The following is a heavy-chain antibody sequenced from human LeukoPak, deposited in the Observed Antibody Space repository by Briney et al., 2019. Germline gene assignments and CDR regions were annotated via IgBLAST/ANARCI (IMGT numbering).Heavy chain of an antibody. J-gene: IGHJ4*02. CDR2: LSGRSNSI. CDR3: ARDLRYHDSSGYYSFDY. CDR1: GFTFTTYG. D-gene: IGHD3-22*01. V-gene: IGHV3-48*02. Sequence: GGSLRLSCAASGFTFTTYGMNWVRQAPGKGLEWVSYLSGRSNSIYYAESVKGRFTISRDNAKNSLYLQMNSLRDEDTAVYYCARDLRYHDSSGYYSFDYWGQGTLVTVSS.